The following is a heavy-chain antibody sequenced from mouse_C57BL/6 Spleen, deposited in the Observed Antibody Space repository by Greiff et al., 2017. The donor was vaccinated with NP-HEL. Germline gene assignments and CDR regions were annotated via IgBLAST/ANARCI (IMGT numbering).Heavy chain of an antibody. CDR3: ARRGSNYFDY. D-gene: IGHD5-1*01. J-gene: IGHJ2*01. V-gene: IGHV1-26*01. CDR1: GYTFTDYY. CDR2: INPNNGGT. Sequence: EVQLQQSGPELVKPGASVKISCKASGYTFTDYYMNWVKQSHGKSLEWIGDINPNNGGTSYKQKFKGKATLTVDKSSSTAYMELRSLTSEDSAGYYCARRGSNYFDYWGQGTTLTVSS.